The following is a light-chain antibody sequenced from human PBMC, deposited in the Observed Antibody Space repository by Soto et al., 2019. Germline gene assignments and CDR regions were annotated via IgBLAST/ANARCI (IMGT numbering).Light chain of an antibody. Sequence: QSVLTQSPSASASLGASVKLTCTLSSGHSSYAIAWHQQQPEKAPRYLMKVNSDGSHRKGDGIPDRFSGSSSGAERYLTISSLQSEDEADYYCQTWGTGIRVFGGGTKLTVL. CDR1: SGHSSYA. CDR2: VNSDGSH. CDR3: QTWGTGIRV. V-gene: IGLV4-69*01. J-gene: IGLJ3*02.